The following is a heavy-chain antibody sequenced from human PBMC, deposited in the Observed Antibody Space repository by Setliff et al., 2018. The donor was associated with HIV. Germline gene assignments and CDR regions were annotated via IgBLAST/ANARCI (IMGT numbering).Heavy chain of an antibody. J-gene: IGHJ5*02. D-gene: IGHD3-9*01. CDR3: ARTWGAGVTGYWFEP. Sequence: ASVKVSCKASGYTFTKFDINWVRQATGQGLEWMGWMNPNSGNTGFAQKFQCRVTMTRNTSISTAYMELRSLRSEDTAVYFCARTWGAGVTGYWFEPWGQGTRVTVSS. V-gene: IGHV1-8*01. CDR2: MNPNSGNT. CDR1: GYTFTKFD.